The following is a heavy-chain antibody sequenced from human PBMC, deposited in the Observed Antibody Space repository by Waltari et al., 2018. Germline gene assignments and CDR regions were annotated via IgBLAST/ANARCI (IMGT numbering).Heavy chain of an antibody. CDR2: IYYSGST. V-gene: IGHV4-39*01. CDR3: ARHSSGWAY. Sequence: QLQLQESGPGLVKPSETLSLTCTVSGGSISSSRYYWGWIRQPPGKGLEWIGSIYYSGSTYYNPSLKSRVTISVDTSKNQFALKLSSVTAADTAVYYCARHSSGWAYWGQGTLVTVSS. J-gene: IGHJ4*02. CDR1: GGSISSSRYY. D-gene: IGHD6-19*01.